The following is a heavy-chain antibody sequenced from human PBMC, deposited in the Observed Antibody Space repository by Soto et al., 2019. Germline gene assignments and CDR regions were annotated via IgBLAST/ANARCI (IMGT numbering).Heavy chain of an antibody. Sequence: ASVKVSCKASGYTFTGHYIHWVRQAPGQGLEWLGWINPNSGGTNYAQKFRDWVTLTRDTSISTAYMELTSLRSDDMAVYYCARVEAIVATASVGAFDRWGQGKMVTVS. CDR2: INPNSGGT. CDR3: ARVEAIVATASVGAFDR. D-gene: IGHD5-12*01. V-gene: IGHV1-2*04. J-gene: IGHJ3*02. CDR1: GYTFTGHY.